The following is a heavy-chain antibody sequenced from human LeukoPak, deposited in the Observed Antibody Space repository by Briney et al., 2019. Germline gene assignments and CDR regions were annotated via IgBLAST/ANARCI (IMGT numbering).Heavy chain of an antibody. J-gene: IGHJ4*02. Sequence: GGSLKISCKGSGYSFTSYWIGWVRQMPGKGLEWMGIIYPGDSDTRYSPSFQGQVTISADKSISTAYLQWSSLKASDTAMYYCASLGITGTTADGYFDYWGQGTLVTVSS. CDR2: IYPGDSDT. V-gene: IGHV5-51*01. D-gene: IGHD1-7*01. CDR3: ASLGITGTTADGYFDY. CDR1: GYSFTSYW.